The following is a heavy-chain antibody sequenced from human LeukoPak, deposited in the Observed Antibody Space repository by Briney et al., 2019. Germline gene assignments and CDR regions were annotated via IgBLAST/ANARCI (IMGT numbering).Heavy chain of an antibody. V-gene: IGHV4-34*01. CDR3: ARTRGMSY. CDR2: INHSGST. D-gene: IGHD3-16*01. CDR1: GYSISSGYY. Sequence: SETLSLTCAVSGYSISSGYYWSWIRQPPGEGLEWIEEINHSGSTNYNPSLKSRVTISVDTSKNQFSLKLSSVTAADTAVYYCARTRGMSYWGQGTLVTVSS. J-gene: IGHJ4*02.